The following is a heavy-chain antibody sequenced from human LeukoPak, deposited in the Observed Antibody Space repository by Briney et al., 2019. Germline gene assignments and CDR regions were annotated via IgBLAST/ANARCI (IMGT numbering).Heavy chain of an antibody. CDR2: INQSGST. CDR3: ARGLCSSTSCSYYYYYYYMDV. D-gene: IGHD2-2*01. V-gene: IGHV4-34*01. Sequence: PSXTLSLTCAVYGGSFSGYYWSWIRQPPGKGLEWIGEINQSGSTNYNPSLKSRVTISVDTSKNQFSLKLSSVTAADTAVYYCARGLCSSTSCSYYYYYYYMDVWGKGTTVTVSS. J-gene: IGHJ6*03. CDR1: GGSFSGYY.